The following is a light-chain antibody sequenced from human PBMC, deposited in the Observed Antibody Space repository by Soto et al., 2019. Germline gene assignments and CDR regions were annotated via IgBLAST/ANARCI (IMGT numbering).Light chain of an antibody. J-gene: IGLJ2*01. CDR3: QSYDSSNVV. CDR2: EDN. CDR1: SGSIASNY. V-gene: IGLV6-57*04. Sequence: NFMLTQPHSVSESPGKTVTISCTRSSGSIASNYVQWYQLRPGSAPTTVIYEDNQRPSGVPDRFSGSIDSSSNSASLTISGLKTEDEADYYCQSYDSSNVVFGGGTQLTVL.